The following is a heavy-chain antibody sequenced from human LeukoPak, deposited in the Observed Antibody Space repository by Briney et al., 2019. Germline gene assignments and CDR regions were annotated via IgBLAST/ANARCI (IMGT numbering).Heavy chain of an antibody. J-gene: IGHJ5*02. CDR2: ISAYNGNT. CDR1: GYTFTSYG. D-gene: IGHD5-24*01. V-gene: IGHV1-18*01. CDR3: ARVRRVGFNWFDP. Sequence: GASVKVCCKASGYTFTSYGFSWVRQAPGQGLEWMGWISAYNGNTNYAQKLQGRVTMTTDTSTSTAYMELRSLRSDDTAVYYCARVRRVGFNWFDPWGQGTLVTVSS.